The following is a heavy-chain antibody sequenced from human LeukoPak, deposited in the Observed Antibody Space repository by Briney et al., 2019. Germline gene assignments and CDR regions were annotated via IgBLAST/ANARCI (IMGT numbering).Heavy chain of an antibody. V-gene: IGHV3-9*01. D-gene: IGHD1-1*01. CDR1: GFSFNDYA. CDR3: AKDKGKTGTGTIDS. CDR2: ITWNSNGI. J-gene: IGHJ4*02. Sequence: PGGSLRLSCAASGFSFNDYAMHWVRQAPGKGLEWVSGITWNSNGIAYADSVKGRFTISRDNAKNSLYVQIGSLRPEDTAFYYCAKDKGKTGTGTIDSWGQGTLVTVSS.